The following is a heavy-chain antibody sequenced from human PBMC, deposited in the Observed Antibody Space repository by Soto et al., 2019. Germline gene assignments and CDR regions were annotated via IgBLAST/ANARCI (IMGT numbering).Heavy chain of an antibody. J-gene: IGHJ5*01. Sequence: SETLSLTCTVSGASISSDYWSWIRQPAGKGLEWIGRIYTSGTTNYNPSLRSRATMSVDTSKNQFSLRLSSVTAADTAVYYCARVSPDYGGNWFDYWGQGILVTVSS. D-gene: IGHD4-17*01. CDR1: GASISSDY. V-gene: IGHV4-4*07. CDR2: IYTSGTT. CDR3: ARVSPDYGGNWFDY.